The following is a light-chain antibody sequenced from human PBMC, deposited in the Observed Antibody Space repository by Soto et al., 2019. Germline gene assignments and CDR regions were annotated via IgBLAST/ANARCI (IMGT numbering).Light chain of an antibody. CDR3: QQRSNWPSIT. J-gene: IGKJ5*01. V-gene: IGKV3D-20*02. Sequence: EIVLTQSPVTLSLSPGERATLSCRASQSVSSSYLAWYQQKPGQAPRLLIYGASSRATGVPDRFSGSGSGTDFTLTINSLEPEDFAVYYCQQRSNWPSITFGQGTRLEIK. CDR1: QSVSSSY. CDR2: GAS.